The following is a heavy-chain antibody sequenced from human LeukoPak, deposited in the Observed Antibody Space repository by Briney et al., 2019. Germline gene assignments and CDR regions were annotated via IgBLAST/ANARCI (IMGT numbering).Heavy chain of an antibody. D-gene: IGHD1-26*01. CDR3: ARDIAAARGSYIY. V-gene: IGHV3-48*02. Sequence: ETLSLTCTVSGGSISSYYWSWIRQPPGKGLEWVSYISSSSSTIYYADSVKGRLTISRDNAKNSLCLQMNSLRDEDTAVYYCARDIAAARGSYIYWGQGTLVTVSS. CDR2: ISSSSSTI. J-gene: IGHJ4*02. CDR1: GGSISSYY.